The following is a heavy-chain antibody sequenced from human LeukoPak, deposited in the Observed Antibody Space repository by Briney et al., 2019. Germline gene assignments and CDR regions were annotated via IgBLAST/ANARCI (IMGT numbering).Heavy chain of an antibody. Sequence: GRSLRLSCAASGFTFDDYAMHWVRQAPGKGLEWVSGISWNSGSIGYADSVKGRFTISRDNAKNSLYLQMSSLRAEDTALYYCAKDGLRQYWGQGTLVTVSS. CDR2: ISWNSGSI. V-gene: IGHV3-9*01. CDR1: GFTFDDYA. J-gene: IGHJ4*02. D-gene: IGHD4-17*01. CDR3: AKDGLRQY.